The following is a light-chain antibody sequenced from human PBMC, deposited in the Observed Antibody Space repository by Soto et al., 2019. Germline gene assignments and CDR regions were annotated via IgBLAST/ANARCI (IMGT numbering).Light chain of an antibody. V-gene: IGLV2-11*01. CDR2: GVN. CDR1: SSDVGSYNY. Sequence: QSVLTQPRSVSGSPGQSITISCTGSSSDVGSYNYVSWYQQHPGQAPKFMIYGVNKRPSGVSHRFSGSKSGNTASLTLSGLQADDEADYYCLSYAGSYNFVFGSGTKVTVL. J-gene: IGLJ1*01. CDR3: LSYAGSYNFV.